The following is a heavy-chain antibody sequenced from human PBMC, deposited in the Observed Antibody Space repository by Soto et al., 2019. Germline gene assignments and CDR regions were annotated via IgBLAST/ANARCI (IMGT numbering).Heavy chain of an antibody. CDR2: LYYGLSA. V-gene: IGHV4-59*01. Sequence: QVQLQESGPGLVKPSETLSLTCAVSGDSISSYYCMWIRQPPGKGLEYIGYLYYGLSANYNPSLKSRVTLSVDTSTNQCSLTLSSMTAADTAVYYCALRSMAVVPEYWGQGTLVTVSS. CDR1: GDSISSYY. D-gene: IGHD3-22*01. CDR3: ALRSMAVVPEY. J-gene: IGHJ4*02.